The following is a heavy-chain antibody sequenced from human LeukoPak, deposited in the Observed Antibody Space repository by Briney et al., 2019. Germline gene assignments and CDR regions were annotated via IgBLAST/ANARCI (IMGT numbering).Heavy chain of an antibody. D-gene: IGHD6-13*01. CDR3: ARNRYSSSWCRFDP. Sequence: SGTLSLTCAVSGGSISSSNWWSWVRQPPGKGLEWIGEIYHSGSTNYNPSLKSRVTISVDKSKNQFTLKLISVTAADTAVYYCARNRYSSSWCRFDPWGQGTLVTVSS. CDR2: IYHSGST. CDR1: GGSISSSNW. J-gene: IGHJ5*02. V-gene: IGHV4-4*02.